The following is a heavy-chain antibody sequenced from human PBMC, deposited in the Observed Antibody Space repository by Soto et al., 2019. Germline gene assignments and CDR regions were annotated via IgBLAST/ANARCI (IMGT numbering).Heavy chain of an antibody. Sequence: SVTLSLTCKLSGGSISGYDWSWIRQPPGEALEWIGYVFYTGSTNYNPSLKSRVLISVDTSKNQFSLELRSVTAADTAVYYCARQDGYYYYMDVWGKGTTVTVSS. CDR1: GGSISGYD. CDR3: ARQDGYYYYMDV. J-gene: IGHJ6*03. V-gene: IGHV4-59*08. CDR2: VFYTGST.